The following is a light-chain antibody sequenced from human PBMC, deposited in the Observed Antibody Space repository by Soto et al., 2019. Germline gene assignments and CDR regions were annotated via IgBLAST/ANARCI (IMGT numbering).Light chain of an antibody. Sequence: QSVLTQPPSASGTPGQRATISCSGSSSNIGSNTVSWYQQLPGTAPKLLIYFNNQRPSGVPDRFSRSKSGTSASLAISGLQSEDEADYYSAAWDDSLNGHKYVFGTGTKVTVL. CDR2: FNN. J-gene: IGLJ1*01. CDR3: AAWDDSLNGHKYV. CDR1: SSNIGSNT. V-gene: IGLV1-44*01.